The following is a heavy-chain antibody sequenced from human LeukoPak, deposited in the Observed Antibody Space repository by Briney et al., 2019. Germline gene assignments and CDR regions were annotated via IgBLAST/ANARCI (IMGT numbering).Heavy chain of an antibody. CDR3: ARRGGSNGWGDFDI. CDR2: ISKDGSDK. J-gene: IGHJ3*02. V-gene: IGHV3-30-3*01. CDR1: GFTFSDYA. Sequence: GRSLRLSCAASGFTFSDYAMHWVRQAPGKGLEWVAVISKDGSDKYYPGSVKGRFTISRDNSRSTLYLQMNSLSREDTALYYCARRGGSNGWGDFDIWGQGTMVTVSS. D-gene: IGHD6-19*01.